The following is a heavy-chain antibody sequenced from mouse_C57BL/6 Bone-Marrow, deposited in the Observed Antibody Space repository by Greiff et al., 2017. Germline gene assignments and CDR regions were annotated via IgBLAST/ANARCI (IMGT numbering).Heavy chain of an antibody. D-gene: IGHD3-1*01. V-gene: IGHV1-7*01. CDR3: ARSSGY. CDR1: GYTFTSYW. Sequence: QVQLQQSGAELAKPGASVKLSCKASGYTFTSYWMHWVKQRPGQGLEWIGYINPSSGYTKYNQKFKDKATLTADKSFSTAYMQLSSLTYEDSAVYYCARSSGYWGQGTTLTVSS. CDR2: INPSSGYT. J-gene: IGHJ2*01.